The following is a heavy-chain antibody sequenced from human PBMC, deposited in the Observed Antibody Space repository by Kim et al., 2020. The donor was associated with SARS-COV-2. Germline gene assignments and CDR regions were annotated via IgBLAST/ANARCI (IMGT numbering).Heavy chain of an antibody. CDR3: ARVQYYYDSSGYYLFDY. Sequence: CQGRVTMTRDTSTSTVHMELSSLRSEDTAVYYCARVQYYYDSSGYYLFDYWGQGTLVTVSS. D-gene: IGHD3-22*01. J-gene: IGHJ4*02. V-gene: IGHV1-46*01.